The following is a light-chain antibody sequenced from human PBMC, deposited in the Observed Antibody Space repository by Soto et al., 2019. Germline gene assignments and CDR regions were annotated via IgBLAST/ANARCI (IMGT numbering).Light chain of an antibody. V-gene: IGKV1-33*01. J-gene: IGKJ5*01. CDR2: DAF. CDR1: QDISHY. CDR3: QQYENLPT. Sequence: DIQMTQSPSPLSASAGDRVTITCQASQDISHYLNWYQQKPGKAPKLLIDDAFNLETGVPSRFSGSGSGTDFTFTISSLQPEDIATYYCQQYENLPTFGQGTRLEIK.